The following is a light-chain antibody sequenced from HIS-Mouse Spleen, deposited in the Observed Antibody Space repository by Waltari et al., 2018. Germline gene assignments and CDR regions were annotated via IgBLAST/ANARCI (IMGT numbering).Light chain of an antibody. CDR2: KVS. CDR1: QSLVHSDGNTY. J-gene: IGKJ4*01. Sequence: DVVMTQSPLSLPVTLGQPASISCRSSQSLVHSDGNTYLNWFQQRPGQSPRRLIYKVSNRDSGVPDRFSGSGSGTDFTLKISRVEAEDVGVYYCMQCTHWPLTFGGGTKVEIK. CDR3: MQCTHWPLT. V-gene: IGKV2-30*02.